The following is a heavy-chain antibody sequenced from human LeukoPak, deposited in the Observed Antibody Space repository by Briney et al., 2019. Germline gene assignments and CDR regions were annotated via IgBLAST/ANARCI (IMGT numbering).Heavy chain of an antibody. CDR1: GFTLSSYA. Sequence: GGSLRLSCAASGFTLSSYAMNWVRQAPGKGPEWVSGISGSGGNTYYADSVKGRFTISRDNSQNTLYLQMNTLRAEDTAVYYCAKVVSGYHFDYWGQGTLVTVSS. V-gene: IGHV3-23*01. CDR2: ISGSGGNT. CDR3: AKVVSGYHFDY. J-gene: IGHJ4*02. D-gene: IGHD5-12*01.